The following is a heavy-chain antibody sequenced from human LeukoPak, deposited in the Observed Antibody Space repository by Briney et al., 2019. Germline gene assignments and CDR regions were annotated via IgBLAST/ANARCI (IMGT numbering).Heavy chain of an antibody. D-gene: IGHD5-18*01. CDR3: AREGGGYSYGLPFDY. Sequence: GGSLRLSCAASGFTFSSYWMSWVRQAPGKGLEWVANIKEDGSEKYYVDSVKGRFTISRDNAKNSLYLQMNSLRVEDTAVYYCAREGGGYSYGLPFDYWGQGTLVTVSS. CDR2: IKEDGSEK. CDR1: GFTFSSYW. V-gene: IGHV3-7*01. J-gene: IGHJ4*02.